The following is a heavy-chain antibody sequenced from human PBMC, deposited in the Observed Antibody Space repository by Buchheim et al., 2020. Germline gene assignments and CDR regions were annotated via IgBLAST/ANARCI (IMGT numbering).Heavy chain of an antibody. CDR1: GFTFSSYG. CDR3: AKDRSSGWSYYYGMDV. V-gene: IGHV3-30*18. Sequence: QVQLVESGGGVVQPGRSLRLSCAASGFTFSSYGMHWVRQAPGKGLEWVAVISYDGSNKYYADSVKGRFTISRDNSKNTLYLQMNSLRAEDTAVYYCAKDRSSGWSYYYGMDVWGQGTT. D-gene: IGHD6-19*01. CDR2: ISYDGSNK. J-gene: IGHJ6*02.